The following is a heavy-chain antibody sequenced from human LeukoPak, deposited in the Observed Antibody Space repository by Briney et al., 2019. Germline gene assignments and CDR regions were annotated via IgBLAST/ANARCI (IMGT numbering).Heavy chain of an antibody. D-gene: IGHD6-13*01. J-gene: IGHJ4*02. CDR2: MNPNSGNT. CDR1: GDTFIIND. CDR3: ARVTAAGTRTFDI. Sequence: ASVKVSCKASGDTFIINDINWVRQATGQGLEWMGWMNPNSGNTGYAQKFQGRVTMTRNISITTAYMELTDLRSEDTAVYYCARVTAAGTRTFDIWGQGTLVTVSS. V-gene: IGHV1-8*02.